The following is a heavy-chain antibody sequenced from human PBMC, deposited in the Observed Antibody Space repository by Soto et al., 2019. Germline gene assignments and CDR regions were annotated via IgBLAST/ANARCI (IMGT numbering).Heavy chain of an antibody. CDR2: IYYSGST. Sequence: SETLSLTCTVSGGSISSSSYYWGWIRQPPGKGLEWIGSIYYSGSTYYNPSLKSRVTISVDTSKNQFSLKLSSVTAADTAVYYCARLYYDSSGYSYWGQGTLVTVSS. V-gene: IGHV4-39*01. J-gene: IGHJ4*02. D-gene: IGHD3-22*01. CDR1: GGSISSSSYY. CDR3: ARLYYDSSGYSY.